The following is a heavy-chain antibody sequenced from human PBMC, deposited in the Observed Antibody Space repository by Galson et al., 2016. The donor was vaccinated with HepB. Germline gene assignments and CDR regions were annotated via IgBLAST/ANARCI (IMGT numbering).Heavy chain of an antibody. Sequence: QSGAEVKKPGESLKISCKASGYTFTNYWIGWVRQMPGKGLEWMGIIYPGDSDTRYSPSFQGQVTISADKSIATAYLQWSSLEASDTAIYYCARHPKYYDTTGDCYWGQGTLVTVTS. V-gene: IGHV5-51*01. D-gene: IGHD3-22*01. CDR2: IYPGDSDT. CDR1: GYTFTNYW. CDR3: ARHPKYYDTTGDCY. J-gene: IGHJ4*02.